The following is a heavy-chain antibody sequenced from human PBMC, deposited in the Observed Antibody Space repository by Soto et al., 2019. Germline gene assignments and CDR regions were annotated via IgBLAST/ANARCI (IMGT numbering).Heavy chain of an antibody. D-gene: IGHD3-3*01. Sequence: QVQLQESGPGLVKPSQTLSLTCTVSGGSISSGGYYWSWIRQHPGKGLEWIGYIYYSGSTSYNPSLKSRVTISVDMSKNQFSLKLSSVTAADTAVYYCARGEGLRDFWSGLESQRVWFDPWGQGTLVTVSS. CDR1: GGSISSGGYY. CDR2: IYYSGST. CDR3: ARGEGLRDFWSGLESQRVWFDP. J-gene: IGHJ5*02. V-gene: IGHV4-31*03.